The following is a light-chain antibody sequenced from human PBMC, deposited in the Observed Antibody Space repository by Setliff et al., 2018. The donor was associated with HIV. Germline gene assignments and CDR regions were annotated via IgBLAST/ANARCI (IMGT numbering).Light chain of an antibody. CDR1: NSNIGSNP. V-gene: IGLV1-44*01. CDR2: SNN. Sequence: SALTQPPSVSGTPGQRVTISCSGSNSNIGSNPVNWYQHPPGRAPKLLIYSNNQRPSGVSHRFSGSKSGNTASLTISGLQAEDEADYYCCAFAGSATWVFGGGTQLTVL. CDR3: CAFAGSATWV. J-gene: IGLJ3*02.